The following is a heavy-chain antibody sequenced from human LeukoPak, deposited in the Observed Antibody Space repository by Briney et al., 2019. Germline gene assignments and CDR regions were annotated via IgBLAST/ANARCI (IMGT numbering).Heavy chain of an antibody. CDR1: SYSISSGYY. V-gene: IGHV4-38-2*02. Sequence: SETLSLTCTVSSYSISSGYYWGWIRQTPGKGLEWIGTISYSGTTYYSPSLKSRVTISLDTSKNQFSLKLSSVTAADTAIYYCARDFSSSSTVYYYYYMDVWGKGTTVTVSS. D-gene: IGHD6-6*01. CDR2: ISYSGTT. J-gene: IGHJ6*03. CDR3: ARDFSSSSTVYYYYYMDV.